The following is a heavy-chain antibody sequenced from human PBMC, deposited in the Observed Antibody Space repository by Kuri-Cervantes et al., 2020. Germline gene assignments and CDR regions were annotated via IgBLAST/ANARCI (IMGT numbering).Heavy chain of an antibody. CDR3: AREQRGQLLPRNNWFDP. CDR2: ISSSCSYI. D-gene: IGHD2-2*01. CDR1: GFTFSSYS. J-gene: IGHJ5*02. V-gene: IGHV3-21*01. Sequence: GESLKISCAASGFTFSSYSMNWVRQAPGKGLEWVSSISSSCSYIYYADSVKGRFTISRDNAKNSLYLQMNSLRAEDTAVYYCAREQRGQLLPRNNWFDPWGQGTLVTVSS.